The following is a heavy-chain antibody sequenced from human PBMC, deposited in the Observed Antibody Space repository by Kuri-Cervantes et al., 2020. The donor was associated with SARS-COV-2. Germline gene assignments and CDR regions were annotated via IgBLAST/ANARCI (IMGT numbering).Heavy chain of an antibody. J-gene: IGHJ6*03. D-gene: IGHD1-26*01. CDR3: ARVHKAGATYYYYYMDV. Sequence: GESLKISCAASGFTFRSYWMSWVRQAPGKGLEWVANIKPDGSEKNYVDSVKGRFTISRDNAKNSLYLQMNSLRAEDTAVYYCARVHKAGATYYYYYMDVWGKGTTVTVSS. CDR2: IKPDGSEK. CDR1: GFTFRSYW. V-gene: IGHV3-7*01.